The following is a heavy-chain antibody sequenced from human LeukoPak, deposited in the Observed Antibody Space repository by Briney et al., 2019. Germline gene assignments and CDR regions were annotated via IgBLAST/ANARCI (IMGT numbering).Heavy chain of an antibody. CDR1: GYTFTSYY. CDR2: INPNSGGT. V-gene: IGHV1-2*02. CDR3: ARELTVVVPAATPETYYYYYYYMDV. J-gene: IGHJ6*03. D-gene: IGHD2-2*01. Sequence: GASVKVSCKASGYTFTSYYMHWVRQAPGQGLEWMGWINPNSGGTNYAQKFQGRVTMTRDTSISTAYMELSRLRSDDTAVYYCARELTVVVPAATPETYYYYYYYMDVWGKGTTVTISS.